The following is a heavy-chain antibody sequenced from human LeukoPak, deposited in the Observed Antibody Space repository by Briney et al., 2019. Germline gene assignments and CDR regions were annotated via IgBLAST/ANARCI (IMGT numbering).Heavy chain of an antibody. D-gene: IGHD3-10*01. CDR2: ISWDGGST. CDR1: GFTFDDYT. J-gene: IGHJ4*02. Sequence: PGGSLRLSCAASGFTFDDYTMHWVRQAPGKGLEWVSLISWDGGSTYYADSVKGRFTISRDNSKNSLYLQMNSLRTEDTALYYCAKQHYGSGSYYDYWGQGTLVTVSS. CDR3: AKQHYGSGSYYDY. V-gene: IGHV3-43*01.